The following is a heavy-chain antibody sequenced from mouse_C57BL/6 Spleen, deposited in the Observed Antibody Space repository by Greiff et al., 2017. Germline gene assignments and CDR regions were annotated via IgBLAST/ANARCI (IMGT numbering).Heavy chain of an antibody. CDR1: GYTFTSYW. D-gene: IGHD1-2*01. CDR2: IDPSDSYT. J-gene: IGHJ2*01. Sequence: QVQLQQPGAELVRPGTSVKLSCKASGYTFTSYWMHWVKQRPGQGLEWIGVIDPSDSYTNYNQKFKGKATLTVDTSSSTAYMQLSSLTSEDSAVYYCARGLRLNYFDYWGQGTTLTVSS. CDR3: ARGLRLNYFDY. V-gene: IGHV1-59*01.